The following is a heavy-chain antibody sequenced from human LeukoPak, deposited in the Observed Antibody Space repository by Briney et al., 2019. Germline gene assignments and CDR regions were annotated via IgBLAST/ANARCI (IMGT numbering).Heavy chain of an antibody. Sequence: ASVKVSCKASGYTFTSYGISWVPQAPGQGLEWMGWISAYNGNTNYAQKLQGRVTMTTDTSTSTAYMELRSLRSDDTAVYYCARVSAYYDFWSGYDFDYWGQGTLVTVSS. J-gene: IGHJ4*02. D-gene: IGHD3-3*01. CDR3: ARVSAYYDFWSGYDFDY. V-gene: IGHV1-18*01. CDR1: GYTFTSYG. CDR2: ISAYNGNT.